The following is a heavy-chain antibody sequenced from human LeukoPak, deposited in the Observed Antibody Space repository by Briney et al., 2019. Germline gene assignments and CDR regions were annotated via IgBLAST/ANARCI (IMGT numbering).Heavy chain of an antibody. V-gene: IGHV3-23*01. CDR1: GFTFSSYA. Sequence: GGSLRLSCAASGFTFSSYAMSWVRQAPGKGLEWVSAISGSGGSTYYADSVKGRFTISRDNSKNTLYLQMNSLRAEDTAVYYCAKDQPAAILEYFGVRKYNWFDPWGQGTLVTVSS. CDR2: ISGSGGST. CDR3: AKDQPAAILEYFGVRKYNWFDP. D-gene: IGHD2-2*01. J-gene: IGHJ5*02.